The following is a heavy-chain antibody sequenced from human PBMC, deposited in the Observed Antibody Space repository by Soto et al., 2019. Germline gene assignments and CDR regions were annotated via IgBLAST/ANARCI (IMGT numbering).Heavy chain of an antibody. CDR3: AGEEDSSGWYALDY. Sequence: QVQLQESGPGLVKPSETLSLTCTVSGGSISSYYWSWIRQPPGKGLEWIGYIYYSGSTNYNPSLKGRVTISVDTYHDQFSLQLSSVTAADTAVYYCAGEEDSSGWYALDYWGQGPLVTVSS. CDR1: GGSISSYY. J-gene: IGHJ4*02. V-gene: IGHV4-59*01. D-gene: IGHD6-13*01. CDR2: IYYSGST.